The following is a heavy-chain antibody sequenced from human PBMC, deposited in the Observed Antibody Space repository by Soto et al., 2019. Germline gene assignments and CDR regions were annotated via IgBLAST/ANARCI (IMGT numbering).Heavy chain of an antibody. D-gene: IGHD4-4*01. CDR1: GFTFSSYA. Sequence: QVQLVESGGGVVQPGRSLRLSCAASGFTFSSYAMHWVRQAPGKGLEWVAVISYDGSNKYYADSVKGRFTISRDNSKHXLYLQMNRLRTEDTAVYYCARPLWRDDYNWGYFDLWGRGTLVTVSS. J-gene: IGHJ2*01. CDR3: ARPLWRDDYNWGYFDL. V-gene: IGHV3-30-3*01. CDR2: ISYDGSNK.